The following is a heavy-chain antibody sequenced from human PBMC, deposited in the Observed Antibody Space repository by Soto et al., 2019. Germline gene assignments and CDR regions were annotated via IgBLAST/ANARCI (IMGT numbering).Heavy chain of an antibody. CDR1: GGSFSGYY. J-gene: IGHJ4*02. CDR3: ARRGGVM. D-gene: IGHD3-16*01. CDR2: INHSGST. V-gene: IGHV4-34*01. Sequence: SETLSLTCAVYGGSFSGYYWSWTRQPPGKGLEWIGEINHSGSTNYNPSLKSRVTISVDTSKNQFSLKLSSVTAADTAVYYCARRGGVMWGQGTLVTVSS.